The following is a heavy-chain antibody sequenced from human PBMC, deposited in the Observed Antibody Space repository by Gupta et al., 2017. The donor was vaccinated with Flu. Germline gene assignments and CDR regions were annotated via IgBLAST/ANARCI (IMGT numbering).Heavy chain of an antibody. CDR3: ARDYCSSTSCPTHFDY. CDR2: IYHSGRT. CDR1: GGSISSSNW. D-gene: IGHD2-2*01. V-gene: IGHV4-4*02. Sequence: QVQLQESGPGLVKPSRTLSLTCGVSGGSISSSNWWSWVRQPPGKGLEWIGEIYHSGRTNYNPSLKSRVTISVDKSKNQFSLKLSSVTAADTAVYYCARDYCSSTSCPTHFDYWGQGTLVTVSS. J-gene: IGHJ4*02.